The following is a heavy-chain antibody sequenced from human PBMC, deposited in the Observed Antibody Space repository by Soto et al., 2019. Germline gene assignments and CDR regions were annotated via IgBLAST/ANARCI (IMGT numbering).Heavy chain of an antibody. Sequence: QVQLVESGGGVVQPGRSLRLSCAASGFTFSRYGMNWVRQAPGKGLEWVAGIGFDGNSKYYADSVKGRLTISRDNSKSTLYVQMNSLRVEDTAVYYCARGRVSYSGYGDAFDMWGQGTMVTVSS. CDR1: GFTFSRYG. J-gene: IGHJ3*02. CDR2: IGFDGNSK. CDR3: ARGRVSYSGYGDAFDM. V-gene: IGHV3-33*01. D-gene: IGHD5-12*01.